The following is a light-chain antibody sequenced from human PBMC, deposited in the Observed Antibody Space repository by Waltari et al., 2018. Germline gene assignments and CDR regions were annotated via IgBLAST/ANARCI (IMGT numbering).Light chain of an antibody. CDR1: QSVSSN. Sequence: EIVMTQSPATLSVSPGERATLSCRASQSVSSNLAWYQQKPGQAPRLLIYYASTRATDMPARFSGGGSGTEFTLTISSLQSEDFAVYYCQQYNDWPQAFGQGTKVEIK. V-gene: IGKV3-15*01. CDR2: YAS. CDR3: QQYNDWPQA. J-gene: IGKJ1*01.